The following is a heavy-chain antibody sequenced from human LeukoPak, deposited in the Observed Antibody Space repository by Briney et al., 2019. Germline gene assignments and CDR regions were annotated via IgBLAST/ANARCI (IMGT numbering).Heavy chain of an antibody. D-gene: IGHD2-2*01. V-gene: IGHV4-34*01. Sequence: PSETLSLTCAVYGGSFSGYYWSWIRQPPGKGLEWIGEINHSGSTNYNPSLKSRVTMSVDTSKNQFSLKLSSVTAADTAVYYCARAVIVVVPAAEQSFDIWGQGTMVTVSS. CDR1: GGSFSGYY. CDR3: ARAVIVVVPAAEQSFDI. J-gene: IGHJ3*02. CDR2: INHSGST.